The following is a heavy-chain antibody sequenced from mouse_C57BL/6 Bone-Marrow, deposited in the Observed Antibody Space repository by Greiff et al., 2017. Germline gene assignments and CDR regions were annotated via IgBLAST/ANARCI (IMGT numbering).Heavy chain of an antibody. V-gene: IGHV5-15*01. CDR1: GFTLSDYG. CDR2: ISNLAYSI. CDR3: ARQNKGYFDV. J-gene: IGHJ1*03. Sequence: EVMLVESGGGLVQPGGSLKLSCAASGFTLSDYGMAWVRQAPRKGPEWVAFISNLAYSIYYADTVTGRFTISRENAKNTLYLEMSSLRSEDTAMYYCARQNKGYFDVWGTGTTVTVSS.